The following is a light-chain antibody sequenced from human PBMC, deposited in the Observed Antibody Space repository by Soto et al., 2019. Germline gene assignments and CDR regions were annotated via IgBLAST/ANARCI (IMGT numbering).Light chain of an antibody. Sequence: IQLTQSPSSLSASVGDTVTITCRASQTISNFLNWYQHKPGKGPKLLIYAASSLLSGVSSRFSGSGSGTDFTFTISSLRPEDFATYYCQQSYRTPYTFGQGTKLEI. CDR3: QQSYRTPYT. CDR1: QTISNF. V-gene: IGKV1-39*01. CDR2: AAS. J-gene: IGKJ2*01.